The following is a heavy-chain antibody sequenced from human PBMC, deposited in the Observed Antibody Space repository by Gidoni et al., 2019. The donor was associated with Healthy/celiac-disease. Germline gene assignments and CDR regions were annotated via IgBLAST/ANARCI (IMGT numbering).Heavy chain of an antibody. CDR3: TRDLNYYDSSGYLDY. V-gene: IGHV3-49*04. CDR2: IRSKAYGGTT. D-gene: IGHD3-22*01. Sequence: EVQLVESGGGLVQPGRSLRLSCTAYGFTFGDYAMSWVRQAPGKGLEWVGFIRSKAYGGTTEYAASVKGRFTISRDDSKSIAYLQMNSLKTEDTAVYYCTRDLNYYDSSGYLDYWGQGTLVTVSS. CDR1: GFTFGDYA. J-gene: IGHJ4*02.